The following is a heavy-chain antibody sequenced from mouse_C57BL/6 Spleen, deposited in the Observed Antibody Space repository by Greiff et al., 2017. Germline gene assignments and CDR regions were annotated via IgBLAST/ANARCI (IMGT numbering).Heavy chain of an antibody. D-gene: IGHD1-1*01. CDR1: GYTFTSYW. CDR2: IHPNSGST. Sequence: QVQLQQPGAELVKPGASVKLSCKASGYTFTSYWMHWVKQRPGQGLEWIGMIHPNSGSTNYNEKFKSKATLTVDKSSSTAYMQLSSLTSEDAAVYYCARLYGTPFDYWGQGTTLTVCS. V-gene: IGHV1-64*01. J-gene: IGHJ2*01. CDR3: ARLYGTPFDY.